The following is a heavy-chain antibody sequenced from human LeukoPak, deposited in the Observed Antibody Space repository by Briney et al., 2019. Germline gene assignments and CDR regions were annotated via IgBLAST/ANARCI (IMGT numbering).Heavy chain of an antibody. J-gene: IGHJ4*02. CDR2: IKQDGSEK. V-gene: IGHV3-7*01. CDR3: AKDSRFYYDSSGNPDY. Sequence: PGGSLRLSCAASGFTFSSYWMSWVRQAPGKGLEWVANIKQDGSEKYYVDSVKGRFTISRDNAKNSLYLQMNSLRAEDTAVYYCAKDSRFYYDSSGNPDYWGQGTLVTVSS. D-gene: IGHD3-22*01. CDR1: GFTFSSYW.